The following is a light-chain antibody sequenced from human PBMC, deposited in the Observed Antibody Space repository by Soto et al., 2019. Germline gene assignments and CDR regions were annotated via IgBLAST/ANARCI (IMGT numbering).Light chain of an antibody. J-gene: IGKJ1*01. V-gene: IGKV3-20*01. Sequence: EIVLTQSPGTLSLSPGERATLSCRASQSISSSYLAWYKQKPGQAPSLLIYGASNRATGTPDRCSGSGSGTDFTLTISRLEPEDSAVYYCQQYGSAPAWTFGQGTKVEIK. CDR1: QSISSSY. CDR2: GAS. CDR3: QQYGSAPAWT.